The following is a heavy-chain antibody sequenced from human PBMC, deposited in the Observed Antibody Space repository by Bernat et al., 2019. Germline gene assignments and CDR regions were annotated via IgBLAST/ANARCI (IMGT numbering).Heavy chain of an antibody. CDR3: ASPPGPYYDFWGGHSPLGY. CDR1: EFTFSSYA. D-gene: IGHD3-3*01. Sequence: QVQLVESGGGVVQPGRSLRLSCAASEFTFSSYAMDWVRQAPGKGLEWVAVISYDGDNTYYADSVKGRFTISRDNSKNTLYLQMNSLRAEDTAVYYFASPPGPYYDFWGGHSPLGYWGQGTLVTVSS. J-gene: IGHJ4*02. CDR2: ISYDGDNT. V-gene: IGHV3-30-3*01.